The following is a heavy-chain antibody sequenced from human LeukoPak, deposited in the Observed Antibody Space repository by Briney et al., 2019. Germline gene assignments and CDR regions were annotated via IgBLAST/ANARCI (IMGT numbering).Heavy chain of an antibody. CDR3: ARKPRGYSYGYWFDP. V-gene: IGHV4-34*01. CDR1: GGSFSGYY. D-gene: IGHD5-18*01. Sequence: SETLSLTCAVYGGSFSGYYWSWIRQPPGKGLEWIGEINHSGNTIYNPPLKSRVTISVDTSKNQLSLKLSSVTAADTAVYYCARKPRGYSYGYWFDPWGQGTLVTVSS. J-gene: IGHJ5*02. CDR2: INHSGNT.